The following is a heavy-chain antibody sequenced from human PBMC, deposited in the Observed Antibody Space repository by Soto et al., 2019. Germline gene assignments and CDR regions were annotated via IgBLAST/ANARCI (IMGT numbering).Heavy chain of an antibody. J-gene: IGHJ6*02. CDR1: GFNFSDYV. Sequence: GGSLRLSCTASGFNFSDYVVHWVRQAPGRGLEWMAFISFDGSNEYYADFVKGRFTISRDNSKNMIYLQLNSLRADDAAVYFCAREGYYDSRGYPYGIDVWGQGTTVTVSS. CDR3: AREGYYDSRGYPYGIDV. CDR2: ISFDGSNE. D-gene: IGHD3-22*01. V-gene: IGHV3-30-3*01.